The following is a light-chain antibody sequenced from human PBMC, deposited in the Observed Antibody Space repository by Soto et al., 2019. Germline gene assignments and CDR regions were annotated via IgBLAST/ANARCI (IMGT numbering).Light chain of an antibody. J-gene: IGKJ1*01. CDR2: GAS. Sequence: EIVMTQSPATLSLSPGERATLSCRASQSVSSNLAWYQQKPGLAPRLLIYGASTRATGIPARFSGSGSGTEFTLTISSLQSEDFALYYCQQYDNWPSWTFGQGTKVDNK. CDR3: QQYDNWPSWT. CDR1: QSVSSN. V-gene: IGKV3-15*01.